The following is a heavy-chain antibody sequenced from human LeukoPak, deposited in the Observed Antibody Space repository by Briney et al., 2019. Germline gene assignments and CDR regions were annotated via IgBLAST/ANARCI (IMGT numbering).Heavy chain of an antibody. J-gene: IGHJ3*02. V-gene: IGHV1-46*01. CDR2: INPSGGST. Sequence: ASVKVSCKASGYTFTSYYIHWVRQAPGQGLEWMGLINPSGGSTNYAQKFQGRVTMTRDMSTSTLYMELSSLKSEDTAVYYCARGSSRSPRDAFDIWGQGTMVTVSS. CDR1: GYTFTSYY. CDR3: ARGSSRSPRDAFDI.